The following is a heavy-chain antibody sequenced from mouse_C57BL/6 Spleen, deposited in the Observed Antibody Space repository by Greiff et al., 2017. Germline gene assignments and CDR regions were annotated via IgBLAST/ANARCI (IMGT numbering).Heavy chain of an antibody. J-gene: IGHJ2*01. CDR1: GYTFTSYW. D-gene: IGHD1-1*01. Sequence: QVQLQQPGAELVKPGASVKLSCKASGYTFTSYWMQWVKQRPGQGLEWIGEIDPSDSYTNYNQKFKGKATLTVDTSSSTAYMQLSSLTSEDSAVYYCARRGRDVTTVVAHDYWGQGTTLTVSS. V-gene: IGHV1-50*01. CDR2: IDPSDSYT. CDR3: ARRGRDVTTVVAHDY.